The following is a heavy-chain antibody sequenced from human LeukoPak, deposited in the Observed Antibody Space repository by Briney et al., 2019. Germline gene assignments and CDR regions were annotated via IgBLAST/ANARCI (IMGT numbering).Heavy chain of an antibody. J-gene: IGHJ1*01. CDR1: GYSISSGYY. CDR3: AREKPYYYDSSGYPEYFQH. D-gene: IGHD3-22*01. V-gene: IGHV4-38-2*02. CDR2: IYHSGST. Sequence: SETLSLTCTVSGYSISSGYYWGWIRQPPGKGLEWIGSIYHSGSTYYNPSLKSRVTISVDTSKNQFSLKLSSVTAADTAVYYCAREKPYYYDSSGYPEYFQHWGQGTLVTVSS.